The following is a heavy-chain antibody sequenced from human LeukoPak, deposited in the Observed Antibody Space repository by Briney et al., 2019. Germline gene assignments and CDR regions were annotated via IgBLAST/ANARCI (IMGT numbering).Heavy chain of an antibody. J-gene: IGHJ2*01. CDR3: ARHGFDPVQNVAHWYFDL. V-gene: IGHV4-34*01. Sequence: SETLSLTCAVYGGSFSTYYWTWIRQPPGKGLEWIAEISYSGNTNYNPSLKSRVTIGTSKNEISLNLTSVTAADTAVYYCARHGFDPVQNVAHWYFDLWGRGTLVTDSS. CDR1: GGSFSTYY. CDR2: ISYSGNT. D-gene: IGHD3-10*01.